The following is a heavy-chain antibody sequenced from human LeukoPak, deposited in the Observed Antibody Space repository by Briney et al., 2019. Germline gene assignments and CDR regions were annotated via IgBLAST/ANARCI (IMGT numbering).Heavy chain of an antibody. J-gene: IGHJ3*02. CDR1: GYTFTSYY. CDR2: INPSGGST. D-gene: IGHD3-10*01. Sequence: ASVKVSCKASGYTFTSYYMHWVRQAPGQGLEWMGIINPSGGSTSYAQKFQGRVTMTRNTSISTAYMELSSLRSEDTAVYYCARGGYYYGSGTPLDAFDIWGQGTMVTVSS. CDR3: ARGGYYYGSGTPLDAFDI. V-gene: IGHV1-46*01.